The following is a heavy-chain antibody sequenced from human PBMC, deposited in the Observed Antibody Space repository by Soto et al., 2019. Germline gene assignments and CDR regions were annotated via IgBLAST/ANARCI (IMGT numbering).Heavy chain of an antibody. D-gene: IGHD5-18*01. CDR2: TNSDGSDT. Sequence: GGSLRLSCAASGFTFSSYWMYWVRQAPGKGLVWVSRTNSDGSDTTYADSVKGRFTISRDNAKNTLYLQMNSLRAEDTAVYYCARAHGYLDAFDIWGQGTMVTVSS. V-gene: IGHV3-74*01. CDR1: GFTFSSYW. J-gene: IGHJ3*02. CDR3: ARAHGYLDAFDI.